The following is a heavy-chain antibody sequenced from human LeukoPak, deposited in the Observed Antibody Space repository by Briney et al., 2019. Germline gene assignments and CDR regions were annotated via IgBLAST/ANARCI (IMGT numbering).Heavy chain of an antibody. V-gene: IGHV3-23*01. CDR1: GFTFSSYS. D-gene: IGHD2-2*01. CDR3: AKGMMIVVVPPSAFDI. Sequence: GGSLRLSCAASGFTFSSYSMNWVRQAPGKGLEWVSAISGSGGSTYYADSVKGRFTISRDNSKNTLYLQMNSLRAEDTAVYYCAKGMMIVVVPPSAFDIWGQGTMVTVSS. CDR2: ISGSGGST. J-gene: IGHJ3*02.